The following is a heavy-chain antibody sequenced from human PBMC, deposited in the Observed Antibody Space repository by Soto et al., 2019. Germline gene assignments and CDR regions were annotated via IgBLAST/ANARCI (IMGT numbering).Heavy chain of an antibody. J-gene: IGHJ3*02. D-gene: IGHD6-13*01. CDR2: IIPIFTTT. CDR3: AREVAADGTFREDVFDI. CDR1: GGTFSNHA. V-gene: IGHV1-69*12. Sequence: QVQLVQSGAEVKKPRSSVKVSCKASGGTFSNHAINWVRQAPGHGLEWMGRIIPIFTTTDYAQRFQGRVTITADESTITAYMELSSLKHDDTAVYYCAREVAADGTFREDVFDIWGQGTMVTVSS.